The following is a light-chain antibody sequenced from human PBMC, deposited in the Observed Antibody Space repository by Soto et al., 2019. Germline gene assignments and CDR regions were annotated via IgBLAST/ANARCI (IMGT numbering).Light chain of an antibody. V-gene: IGKV3-11*01. J-gene: IGKJ5*01. CDR3: QQYNKWPIT. CDR2: DAS. CDR1: QSVSSY. Sequence: IVLTQSPATLSLSPGERATLSCGASQSVSSYLAWYQQKPGQAPRLLIYDASNRATGIPARFSGSGSGTDFTLTISSLQFEDFAVYYCQQYNKWPITFGQGTRLEI.